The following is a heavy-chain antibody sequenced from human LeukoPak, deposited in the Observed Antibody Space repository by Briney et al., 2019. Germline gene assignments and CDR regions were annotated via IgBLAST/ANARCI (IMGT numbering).Heavy chain of an antibody. CDR2: IYPGDSDT. J-gene: IGHJ3*02. Sequence: GESLKISCKGSGYSFTSYWIGWVRQMPGKGLEWMGIIYPGDSDTRYSPSFQGHVTITADKYISTAYLQWSILKASDAAMYYCARHHCSCTSCYPDIWGQGTMVTVSS. CDR3: ARHHCSCTSCYPDI. CDR1: GYSFTSYW. D-gene: IGHD2-2*01. V-gene: IGHV5-51*01.